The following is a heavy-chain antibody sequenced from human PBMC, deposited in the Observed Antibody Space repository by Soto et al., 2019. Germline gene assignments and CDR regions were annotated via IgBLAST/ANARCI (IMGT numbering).Heavy chain of an antibody. D-gene: IGHD1-7*01. CDR2: ITINGNT. CDR3: ARETGENWTYEAH. CDR1: GAYISDFS. V-gene: IGHV4-4*07. Sequence: SETLSLTCRVSGAYISDFSWGWIRHPAGKGLEWIGRITINGNTQKNPSFKSRVTMSIDTSRNHFSLNLQSATAADTALYYCARETGENWTYEAHWGPGTLVTVSS. J-gene: IGHJ1*01.